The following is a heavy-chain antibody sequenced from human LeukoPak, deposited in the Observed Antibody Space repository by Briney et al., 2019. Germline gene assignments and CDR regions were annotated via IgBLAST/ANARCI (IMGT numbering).Heavy chain of an antibody. CDR2: INHSGST. Sequence: PSETLSLTCAVYGGSFSGYYWSWIRHPPGKGLEWIGEINHSGSTNYNPSLKSRVTISVDTSKNQFSLKLSSVTAADTAVYYCAAAMVYYFDYWGQGTLVTVSS. CDR1: GGSFSGYY. D-gene: IGHD4/OR15-4a*01. J-gene: IGHJ4*02. V-gene: IGHV4-34*01. CDR3: AAAMVYYFDY.